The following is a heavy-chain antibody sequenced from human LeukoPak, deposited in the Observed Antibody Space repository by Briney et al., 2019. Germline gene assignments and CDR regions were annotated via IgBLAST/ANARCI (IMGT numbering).Heavy chain of an antibody. J-gene: IGHJ4*02. CDR2: ICGSDGST. Sequence: GGSLRLSCAASGFIFSIYVMSWVRQAPGKGLEWVSSICGSDGSTYYADSVKGRFTISRDNAQNSLYLQMNSLRAEDTAIYYCVRDRGTYRPIDYWGQGTLVTVSS. V-gene: IGHV3-23*01. CDR1: GFIFSIYV. CDR3: VRDRGTYRPIDY. D-gene: IGHD1-26*01.